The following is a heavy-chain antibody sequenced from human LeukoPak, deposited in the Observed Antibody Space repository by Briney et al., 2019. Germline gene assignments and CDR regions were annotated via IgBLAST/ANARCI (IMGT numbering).Heavy chain of an antibody. CDR3: ARDPYDLLTGYYSGSGGDY. D-gene: IGHD3-9*01. CDR1: GYTFSSYA. Sequence: ASVKVSCKASGYTFSSYAMHWVRQAPGQRLEWMGWINAGNGNTKYSQKFQGRVIMTTDTSTSTVYMELRRLRSDDTAMYFCARDPYDLLTGYYSGSGGDYWGQGTLVTVSS. V-gene: IGHV1-3*01. CDR2: INAGNGNT. J-gene: IGHJ4*02.